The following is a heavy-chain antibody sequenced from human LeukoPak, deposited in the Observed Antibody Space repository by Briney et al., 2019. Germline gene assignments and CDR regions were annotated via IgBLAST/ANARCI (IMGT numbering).Heavy chain of an antibody. CDR2: IIKSGTYI. D-gene: IGHD2-2*01. Sequence: PGGSLRLSCAASGFTFRDYTRNWVRQAPGKGLEWVGAIIKSGTYIKYAASVKGRFTASSDNAKNSLFLQMNSLRVEDTAVYFCAREVLIVVEPAANTIDYWGQGTRVTVSS. J-gene: IGHJ4*02. V-gene: IGHV3-21*01. CDR1: GFTFRDYT. CDR3: AREVLIVVEPAANTIDY.